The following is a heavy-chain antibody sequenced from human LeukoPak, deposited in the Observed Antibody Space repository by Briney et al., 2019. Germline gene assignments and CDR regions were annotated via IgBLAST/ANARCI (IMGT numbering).Heavy chain of an antibody. J-gene: IGHJ4*02. CDR3: ARVRDGSGSYYPFDY. V-gene: IGHV1-2*02. CDR2: INPNSGGT. D-gene: IGHD3-10*01. CDR1: GYTFTSYG. Sequence: ASVKVSCKASGYTFTSYGISWVRQAPGQGLEWMGWINPNSGGTKYAENFQGRVTMTSDTSISTVYMELSSDDTAVYYCARVRDGSGSYYPFDYWGQGTLVTVSS.